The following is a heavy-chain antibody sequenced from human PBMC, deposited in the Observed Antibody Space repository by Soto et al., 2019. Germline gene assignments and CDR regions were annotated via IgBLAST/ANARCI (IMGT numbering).Heavy chain of an antibody. CDR2: ISSSSSTI. D-gene: IGHD2-2*01. Sequence: GGSLRLSCAASGFTFSSYSMNWVRQAPGKGLEWVSYISSSSSTIYYADSVKGRFTISRDNAKNSLYLQMNSLRAEDTAVYYCARDPNPKYCSSTSCSFDAFDIWGQGTMVTVSS. J-gene: IGHJ3*02. V-gene: IGHV3-48*01. CDR3: ARDPNPKYCSSTSCSFDAFDI. CDR1: GFTFSSYS.